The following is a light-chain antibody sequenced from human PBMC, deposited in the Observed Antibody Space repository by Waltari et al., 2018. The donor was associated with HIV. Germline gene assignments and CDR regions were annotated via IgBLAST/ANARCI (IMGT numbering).Light chain of an antibody. J-gene: IGLJ2*01. CDR1: RSDIGSYNI. CDR3: CSYASDRSVL. V-gene: IGLV2-23*02. Sequence: QSALTQPASVSGSPGQSITFSCTGTRSDIGSYNIVSWFQQHPGKAPNLRIYEVSKRPSGVSYRFSGSKSGNTASLTISGLQAEDEADYYCCSYASDRSVLFGGGTKLTVL. CDR2: EVS.